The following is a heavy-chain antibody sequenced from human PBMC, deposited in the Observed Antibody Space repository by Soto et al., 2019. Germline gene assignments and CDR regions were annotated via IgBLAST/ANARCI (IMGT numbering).Heavy chain of an antibody. CDR1: GYTFTSYG. Sequence: RASVKVSCKASGYTFTSYGISWVRQAPGQGLEWMGWISAYNGNTNYAQKLQGRVTMTTDTSTSTAYMELRSLRSDDTAVYYCARREGDFWSGYYYYYYGMDVWGQGTTVTVSS. J-gene: IGHJ6*02. D-gene: IGHD3-3*01. V-gene: IGHV1-18*04. CDR2: ISAYNGNT. CDR3: ARREGDFWSGYYYYYYGMDV.